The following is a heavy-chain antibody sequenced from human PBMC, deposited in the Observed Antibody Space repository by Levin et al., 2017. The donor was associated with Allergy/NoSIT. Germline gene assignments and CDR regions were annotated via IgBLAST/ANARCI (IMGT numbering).Heavy chain of an antibody. J-gene: IGHJ3*02. V-gene: IGHV3-30*18. CDR3: AKSRNYYGSGWYAFDI. Sequence: GGSLRLSCAASGFTFSSYGMHWVRQAPGKGLEWVAVISYDGSNKYYADSVKGRFTISRDNSKNTLYLQMNSLRAEDTAVYYCAKSRNYYGSGWYAFDIWGQGTMVTVSS. CDR1: GFTFSSYG. D-gene: IGHD3-10*01. CDR2: ISYDGSNK.